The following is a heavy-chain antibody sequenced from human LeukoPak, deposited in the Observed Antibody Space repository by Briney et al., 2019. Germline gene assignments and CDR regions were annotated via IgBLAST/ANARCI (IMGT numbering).Heavy chain of an antibody. CDR1: GYSISSGYY. V-gene: IGHV4-38-2*02. Sequence: PSETLSLTCTVSGYSISSGYYWGWIRQPPGKGLEWIGSIYHSGSTYYNPSLKSRVTISVDTSKNQFSLKLSSVTAADTAVYYCARVVRYYDSSGYQNAFDIWGQGTMVTVSS. D-gene: IGHD3-22*01. CDR2: IYHSGST. J-gene: IGHJ3*02. CDR3: ARVVRYYDSSGYQNAFDI.